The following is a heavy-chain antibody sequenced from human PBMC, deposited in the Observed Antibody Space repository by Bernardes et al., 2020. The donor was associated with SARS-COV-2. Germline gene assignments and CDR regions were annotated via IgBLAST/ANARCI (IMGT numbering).Heavy chain of an antibody. J-gene: IGHJ4*02. CDR1: GYTFSDYY. D-gene: IGHD2-21*01. Sequence: ASMKVSCKASGYTFSDYYIHWLRQAPGQGFEWMGWISPKSGATNYAQKFQGRVTMTRDTAISTEYMQLSRLTSDDTVVYYCARTFYYDRGGDSVFDQWGQGTLVSVSS. CDR2: ISPKSGAT. V-gene: IGHV1-2*02. CDR3: ARTFYYDRGGDSVFDQ.